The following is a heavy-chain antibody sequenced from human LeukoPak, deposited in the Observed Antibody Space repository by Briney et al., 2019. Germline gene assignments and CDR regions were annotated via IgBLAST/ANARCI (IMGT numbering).Heavy chain of an antibody. D-gene: IGHD2-21*02. J-gene: IGHJ4*02. CDR2: IIPIFGTA. CDR1: GGTFSSYA. Sequence: GASVKVSCKASGGTFSSYAISWVRQAPGQGLEWMGRIIPIFGTANYAQKFQGRVTITADKSTSTAYMELSSLRSEDTAVYYCARDLAYCGGDCYPGGDYWGQGTLVSASS. CDR3: ARDLAYCGGDCYPGGDY. V-gene: IGHV1-69*06.